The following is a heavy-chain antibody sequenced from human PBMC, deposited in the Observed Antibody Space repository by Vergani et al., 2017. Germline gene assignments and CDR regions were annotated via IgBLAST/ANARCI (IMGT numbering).Heavy chain of an antibody. CDR2: IYYSGST. D-gene: IGHD5-24*01. J-gene: IGHJ1*01. CDR1: GGSISSSSYY. Sequence: QLQLQESGPGLVKPSETLSLTCTVSGGSISSSSYYWGWIRQPPGKGLEWIGSIYYSGSTYYNPSLKSRVTISVDTSKNQFSLKLSTVTAADTAVYYCAREVRETGQHWGQGTLVTVSS. V-gene: IGHV4-39*07. CDR3: AREVRETGQH.